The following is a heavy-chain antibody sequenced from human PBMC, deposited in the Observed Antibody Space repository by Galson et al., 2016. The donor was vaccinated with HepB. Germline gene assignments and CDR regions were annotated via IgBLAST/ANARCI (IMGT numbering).Heavy chain of an antibody. CDR1: GFTFSSYW. D-gene: IGHD3-3*01. Sequence: SLRLSCAASGFTFSSYWMHWVRQAPGKGLVWVSRINSDGSSTSYADSVKGRFTISRDNAKTTLYLQMNSLRAQDTAVYYCARAYDSRSSHVGYWGQGTRVTVSS. J-gene: IGHJ4*02. V-gene: IGHV3-74*01. CDR2: INSDGSST. CDR3: ARAYDSRSSHVGY.